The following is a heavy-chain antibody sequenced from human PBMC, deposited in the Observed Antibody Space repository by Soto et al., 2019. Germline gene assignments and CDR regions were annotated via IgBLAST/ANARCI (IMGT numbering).Heavy chain of an antibody. Sequence: QVQLQQWGAGLLKPSETLSLTCAVYGGSFSGYYWSWIRQPPGKGLEWIGEINHSGSTNYNPSLKSRVTISVDTSKNQFSLKLSSVTAADTAVYYCARGLRPGSGYCDYWGQGTLVTVSS. J-gene: IGHJ4*02. CDR1: GGSFSGYY. V-gene: IGHV4-34*01. D-gene: IGHD2-15*01. CDR2: INHSGST. CDR3: ARGLRPGSGYCDY.